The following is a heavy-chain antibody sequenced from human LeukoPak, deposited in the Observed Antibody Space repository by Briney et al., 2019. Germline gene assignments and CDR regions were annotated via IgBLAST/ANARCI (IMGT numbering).Heavy chain of an antibody. D-gene: IGHD3-22*01. V-gene: IGHV4-38-2*02. CDR2: IFHSGCT. CDR3: ARANYYDSSGYSRGAFDI. Sequence: PSETLSLTCSVSGYSISSGFYWGWIRPPPGKGLEWIGSIFHSGCTYYNPSLKSRVTISVDTSKKQFSLKLSSVTAADTAVYYCARANYYDSSGYSRGAFDIWGQGTMVTVSS. CDR1: GYSISSGFY. J-gene: IGHJ3*02.